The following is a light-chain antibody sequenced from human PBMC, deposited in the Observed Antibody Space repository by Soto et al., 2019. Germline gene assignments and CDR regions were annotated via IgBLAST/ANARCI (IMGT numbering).Light chain of an antibody. V-gene: IGLV2-11*01. CDR1: SSDVGRYNY. CDR2: DVT. CDR3: CSYSYTYSPWL. J-gene: IGLJ3*02. Sequence: QSALTQPRSVSGSPGQSVTISCTATSSDVGRYNYFSWYQQHPGKAPKLIIFDVTKRPSGVPDRFSGSKSGDTASLTISGLQAEDEAEYHCCSYSYTYSPWLFGGGTKLTVL.